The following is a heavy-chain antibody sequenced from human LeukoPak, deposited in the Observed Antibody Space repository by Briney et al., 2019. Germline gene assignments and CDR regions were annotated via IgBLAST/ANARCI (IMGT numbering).Heavy chain of an antibody. CDR3: AARRAVRGARKDYYMDV. V-gene: IGHV4-59*01. J-gene: IGHJ6*03. D-gene: IGHD3-10*01. CDR1: GGSISSYY. CDR2: IYYSVST. Sequence: SETLSLTCTVSGGSISSYYWSWIRQPPGKGLEWIGYIYYSVSTNYNPSLKSRVTISVDTSKNQFSLKLSSETAADTAVYYCAARRAVRGARKDYYMDVWGKGTTVTVSS.